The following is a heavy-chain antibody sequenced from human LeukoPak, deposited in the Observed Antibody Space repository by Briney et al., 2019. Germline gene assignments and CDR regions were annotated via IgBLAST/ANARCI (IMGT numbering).Heavy chain of an antibody. D-gene: IGHD3-3*01. CDR2: INSDGSST. J-gene: IGHJ6*02. CDR1: GFTFSSYW. V-gene: IGHV3-74*01. Sequence: GSLRLSCAASGFTFSSYWMHRVRQAPGKGLVWVSRINSDGSSTSYADSVKGRFTISRDNAKNTLYLQMNSLRAEDTAVYYCARGIDYYDFWSGYPTYYYYGMDVWGQGTTVTVSS. CDR3: ARGIDYYDFWSGYPTYYYYGMDV.